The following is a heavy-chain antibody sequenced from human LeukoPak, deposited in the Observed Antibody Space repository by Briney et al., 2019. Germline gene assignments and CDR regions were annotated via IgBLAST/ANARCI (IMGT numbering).Heavy chain of an antibody. J-gene: IGHJ2*01. CDR3: ARRIGYSSGWPHWYFDL. Sequence: SETLSLTCAVYGRSFSGYFWSWIRQPPGKGLEWIGEINHSGSTNYNASLKSRVTISVDTSNNQFSLKLSSVTAADTAVYYCARRIGYSSGWPHWYFDLWGRGTLVTVSS. CDR2: INHSGST. D-gene: IGHD6-19*01. CDR1: GRSFSGYF. V-gene: IGHV4-34*01.